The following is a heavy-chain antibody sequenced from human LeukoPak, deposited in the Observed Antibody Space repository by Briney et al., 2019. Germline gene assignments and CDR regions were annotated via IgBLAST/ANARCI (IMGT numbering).Heavy chain of an antibody. Sequence: PGGSLRLSCAASGFTFSSYAMHWVRQAPGKGLEWVAVISYDGSNKYYADSVKGRFTISRDNAKNSLYLQMNSLRAEDTAVYYCARDRKGYSSSWYSDNWFDPWGQGTLVTVSS. CDR3: ARDRKGYSSSWYSDNWFDP. D-gene: IGHD6-13*01. CDR1: GFTFSSYA. CDR2: ISYDGSNK. J-gene: IGHJ5*02. V-gene: IGHV3-30-3*01.